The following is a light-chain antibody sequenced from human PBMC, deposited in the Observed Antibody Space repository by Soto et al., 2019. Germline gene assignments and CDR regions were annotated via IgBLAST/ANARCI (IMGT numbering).Light chain of an antibody. Sequence: DMEMTQSPSSLSASVGDRVTITCRASQSISNYLNWYQHKPGKVPKLLIYAESSLQSGVPTRFSGSGSGTEFTLTINSLQPEDFATYYCQQSYGTPLTFGGGTKMEIK. V-gene: IGKV1-39*01. J-gene: IGKJ4*01. CDR2: AES. CDR3: QQSYGTPLT. CDR1: QSISNY.